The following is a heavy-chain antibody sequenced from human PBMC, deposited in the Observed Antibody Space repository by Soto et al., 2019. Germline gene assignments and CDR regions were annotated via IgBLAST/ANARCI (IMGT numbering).Heavy chain of an antibody. V-gene: IGHV3-48*02. Sequence: VGSLRLSCGASGFTFSSYSMNWVRQAPGKGLEWISYISSSSSTIFYADSVKGRFTISRDNDKNSLYLQMNNLRDEDTAVYFCAREGRYSGSDYFDYWGQGTLVTVSS. D-gene: IGHD5-12*01. J-gene: IGHJ4*02. CDR2: ISSSSSTI. CDR1: GFTFSSYS. CDR3: AREGRYSGSDYFDY.